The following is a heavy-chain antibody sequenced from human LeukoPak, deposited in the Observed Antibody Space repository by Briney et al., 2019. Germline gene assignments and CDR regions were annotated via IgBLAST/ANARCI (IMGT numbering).Heavy chain of an antibody. CDR2: ISGSGDST. CDR3: AKVPRDCSGGSCYPYYGMDV. J-gene: IGHJ6*02. D-gene: IGHD2-15*01. Sequence: QAGGSLRLSCAASGFTFSDFYMSWIRQAPGKGLEWVSGISGSGDSTYYADSVKGRFTISRDNSKNTLYLQMNSLRAEDTAVYYCAKVPRDCSGGSCYPYYGMDVWGQGTTVTVSS. V-gene: IGHV3-23*01. CDR1: GFTFSDFY.